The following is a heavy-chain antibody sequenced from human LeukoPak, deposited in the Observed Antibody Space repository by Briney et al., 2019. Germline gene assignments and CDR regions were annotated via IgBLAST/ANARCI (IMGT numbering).Heavy chain of an antibody. D-gene: IGHD1-26*01. CDR2: IIPIFGTA. J-gene: IGHJ4*02. Sequence: EASVKVSCKASGGTFSSYAISWVRQAPGQGLEWMGGIIPIFGTANYAQKFQGRVTMTTDTSTSTAYMEVRSLRSDDTAVYYCAREVGRGFDYWGQGTLVTVSS. CDR1: GGTFSSYA. V-gene: IGHV1-69*05. CDR3: AREVGRGFDY.